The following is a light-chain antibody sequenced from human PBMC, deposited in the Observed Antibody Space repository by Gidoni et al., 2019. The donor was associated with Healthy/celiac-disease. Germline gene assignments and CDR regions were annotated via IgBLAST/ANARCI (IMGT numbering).Light chain of an antibody. CDR3: QQYNSSPYT. Sequence: DIQMTPSPSTLSASVGDRVTITCRARQSISSWLAWYQQKPGKAPKLLIYDASSLESGVPSRLSGSGSGTEFTLTISSLQPDDFATYYCQQYNSSPYTFGQGTKLEIK. CDR1: QSISSW. J-gene: IGKJ2*01. V-gene: IGKV1-5*01. CDR2: DAS.